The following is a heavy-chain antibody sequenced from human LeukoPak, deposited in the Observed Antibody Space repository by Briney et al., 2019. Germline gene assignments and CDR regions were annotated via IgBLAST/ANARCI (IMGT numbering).Heavy chain of an antibody. CDR2: INHSGST. V-gene: IGHV4-34*01. D-gene: IGHD2-21*02. J-gene: IGHJ4*02. Sequence: SETLSLTCAVYGGSFSGYYWSWIRQPPGKGLEWIGEINHSGSTNYNPSLKSRVTISVDTSKNQFSLKLSSVTAADTAVYYCARGTGDLTPFAHWGQGTLVTVSS. CDR3: ARGTGDLTPFAH. CDR1: GGSFSGYY.